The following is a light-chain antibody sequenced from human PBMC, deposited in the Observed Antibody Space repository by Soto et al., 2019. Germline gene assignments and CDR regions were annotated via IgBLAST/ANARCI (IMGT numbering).Light chain of an antibody. CDR1: QSVRSSY. CDR2: GAS. J-gene: IGKJ5*01. V-gene: IGKV3-20*01. CDR3: HHYGGSPIT. Sequence: EIVLTQSPGTLSLSPGERATLSCRASQSVRSSYLAWYQQKPGQAPRLLIYGASSRATGIPDRISGSGSGTDFTLTISRLEPEDFAVYYCHHYGGSPITFGQGTRLEIK.